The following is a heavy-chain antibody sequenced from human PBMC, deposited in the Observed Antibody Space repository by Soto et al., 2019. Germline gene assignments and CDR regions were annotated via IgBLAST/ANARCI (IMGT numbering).Heavy chain of an antibody. V-gene: IGHV4-59*01. D-gene: IGHD6-13*01. CDR2: IYYSGST. Sequence: PSETLSLTCTVSGGSISSYYWSWIRQPPGKGLEWIGYIYYSGSTNYNPSLKSRVTISVDTSKNQFSLKLSSVTAADTAVYYCASVSQQRTTRGWFDPWGQGTLVTVSS. CDR3: ASVSQQRTTRGWFDP. J-gene: IGHJ5*02. CDR1: GGSISSYY.